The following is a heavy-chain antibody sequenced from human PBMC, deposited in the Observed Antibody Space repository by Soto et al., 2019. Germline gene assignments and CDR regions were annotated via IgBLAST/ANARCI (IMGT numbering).Heavy chain of an antibody. Sequence: QVQLVQSGAEVKKPGASVKVSCKASGYTFTSYDMHWVRQAPGQRLEWMGWINAGNGNTKYSQKFQGRVTITRDTSARPAYMELSSLRSEDTAVYYCARDPGGRYCSGGSCYPYFDYWGQGTLVTVSS. CDR3: ARDPGGRYCSGGSCYPYFDY. CDR2: INAGNGNT. D-gene: IGHD2-15*01. V-gene: IGHV1-3*01. J-gene: IGHJ4*02. CDR1: GYTFTSYD.